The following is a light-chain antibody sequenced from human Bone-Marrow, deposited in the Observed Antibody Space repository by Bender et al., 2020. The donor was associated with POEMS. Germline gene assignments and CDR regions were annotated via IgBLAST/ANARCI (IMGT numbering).Light chain of an antibody. Sequence: QSLLTQPPSLSGAPGQRVTISCTGSTSNIGTGYPVHWYQQLPGAAPKLLIYSDTDRPSGVPDRFSGSKSGTSASLAITGLQAEDEADYYCSSYAGSNNFLFGGGTKLTVL. CDR2: SDT. CDR3: SSYAGSNNFL. J-gene: IGLJ2*01. CDR1: TSNIGTGYP. V-gene: IGLV1-40*01.